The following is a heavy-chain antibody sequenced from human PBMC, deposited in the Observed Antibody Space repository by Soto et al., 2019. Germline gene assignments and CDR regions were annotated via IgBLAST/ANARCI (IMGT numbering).Heavy chain of an antibody. CDR2: IIPIFGTA. CDR1: GGTFSSYA. CDR3: ARRYSSAGWFDP. J-gene: IGHJ5*02. Sequence: QVQLVQSGAEVKKPGSSVKVSCKASGGTFSSYAISWVRQAPGHRLEWMGGIIPIFGTANYAQKFQGRVTITADESTSTAYMELSSLRSEDTAVYYCARRYSSAGWFDPWGQGTLVTVSS. V-gene: IGHV1-69*01. D-gene: IGHD6-25*01.